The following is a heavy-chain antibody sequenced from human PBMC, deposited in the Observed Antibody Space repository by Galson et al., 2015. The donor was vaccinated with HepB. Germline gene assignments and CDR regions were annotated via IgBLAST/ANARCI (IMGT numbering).Heavy chain of an antibody. CDR2: ISYDGSNK. CDR3: AKDPRIFGVVHDAFDI. V-gene: IGHV3-30*18. CDR1: GFTFSSYG. Sequence: SLRLSCAASGFTFSSYGMHWVRQAPGKGLEWVAVISYDGSNKYYADSVKGRFTISRDNSKNTLYLQMNSLRAEDTAVYYCAKDPRIFGVVHDAFDIWGQGTMVTVSS. J-gene: IGHJ3*02. D-gene: IGHD3-3*01.